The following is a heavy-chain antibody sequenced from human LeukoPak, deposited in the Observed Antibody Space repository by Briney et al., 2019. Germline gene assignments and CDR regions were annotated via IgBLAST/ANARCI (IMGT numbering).Heavy chain of an antibody. CDR3: TTAPTRTWLPYFGY. J-gene: IGHJ4*02. D-gene: IGHD5-24*01. CDR1: GLTFTDAW. CDR2: ITASGTE. Sequence: PGGSLRLSCAVSGLTFTDAWVSWVRQAPGKGLEWVARITASGTENYAAPVKARFTASRDDSKTIVYLQMKSLTTDDTAVYYCTTAPTRTWLPYFGYWGQGTVVTVSS. V-gene: IGHV3-15*01.